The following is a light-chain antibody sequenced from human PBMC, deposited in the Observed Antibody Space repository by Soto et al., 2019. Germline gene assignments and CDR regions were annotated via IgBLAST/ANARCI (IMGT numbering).Light chain of an antibody. CDR2: GAS. V-gene: IGKV3-20*01. J-gene: IGKJ1*01. Sequence: EIVLTQSPGTLSLSPGERATLSCRASQNVSSTYLAWYQQKPGQSPRLLIYGASSRSTGIPDRFSGSGSGKDFLLPISRLEPEDFAVYYCQKYGSSPPWTFGQGTKVAIK. CDR1: QNVSSTY. CDR3: QKYGSSPPWT.